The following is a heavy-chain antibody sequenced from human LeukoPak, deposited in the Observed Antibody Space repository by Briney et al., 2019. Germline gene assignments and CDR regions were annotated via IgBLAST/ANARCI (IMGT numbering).Heavy chain of an antibody. Sequence: GGSLRLSCAASGFTFSSYAMHWVRQAPGKGLEWVAVISYDGSNKYYADSVKGRFTISRDNAKNTLYLQMNSLRAEDTAVYYCAREGYYYDSSGYFRSDYWGQGTLVTVSS. V-gene: IGHV3-30*04. D-gene: IGHD3-22*01. CDR1: GFTFSSYA. CDR3: AREGYYYDSSGYFRSDY. CDR2: ISYDGSNK. J-gene: IGHJ4*02.